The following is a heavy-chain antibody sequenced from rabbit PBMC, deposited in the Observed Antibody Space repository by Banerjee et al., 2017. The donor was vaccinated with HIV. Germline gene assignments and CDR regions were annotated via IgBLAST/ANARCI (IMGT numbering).Heavy chain of an antibody. CDR3: ARYYSYGAAGYAYANL. V-gene: IGHV1S43*01. Sequence: QQQLEESGGGLVKPGGTLTLTCKASGFSFSSSYWICWVRQAPGKGLELIACIYTSSGSTWYASWAKGRFTISKSTSLNTVDLKMTSLTAADTATYFCARYYSYGAAGYAYANLWGQGTLVTVS. D-gene: IGHD6-1*01. CDR2: IYTSSGST. CDR1: GFSFSSSYW. J-gene: IGHJ4*01.